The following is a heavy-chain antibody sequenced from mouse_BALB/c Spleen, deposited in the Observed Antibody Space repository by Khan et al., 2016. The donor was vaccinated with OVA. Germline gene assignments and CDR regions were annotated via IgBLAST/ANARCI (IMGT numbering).Heavy chain of an antibody. CDR3: ARDGSRYNYAMDY. J-gene: IGHJ4*01. CDR1: GYSITSDYA. V-gene: IGHV3-2*02. CDR2: ISSSSST. D-gene: IGHD2-3*01. Sequence: EVQLQESGPGLVKPSQSLSLSCTVTGYSITSDYAWNWIRQFPGNKLEWMGYISSSSSTNYNPALKSRISLTRDTSKNQFFLQLNSVTSEDSATYYCARDGSRYNYAMDYWGQGTSVTVSA.